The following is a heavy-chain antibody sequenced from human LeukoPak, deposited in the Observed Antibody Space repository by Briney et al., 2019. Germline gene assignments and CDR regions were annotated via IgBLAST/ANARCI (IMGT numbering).Heavy chain of an antibody. D-gene: IGHD6-19*01. V-gene: IGHV3-9*01. CDR3: AKCGASVAGRFDY. Sequence: PGRSLRLSCAASGFTFDDYAMNWVRQAPGKGLEWVSGISWNSGSIGYADSAEGRFTISRDNAKNSLSLQMSSLRAEDTALYYCAKCGASVAGRFDYWGQGTLVTVSS. CDR1: GFTFDDYA. J-gene: IGHJ4*02. CDR2: ISWNSGSI.